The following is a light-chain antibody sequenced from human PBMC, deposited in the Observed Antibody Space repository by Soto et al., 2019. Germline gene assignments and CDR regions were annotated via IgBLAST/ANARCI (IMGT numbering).Light chain of an antibody. CDR2: EVS. Sequence: QSALTQPASVSGSPGQSITISCTGTSSDVGGYKYVSWYQQHPGKAPNLMIYEVSYRPSGVSNRFSGSKSGDTASLTISGLQADDEAYYCCSSYGTSGTVLFGGGTKLTVL. CDR1: SSDVGGYKY. J-gene: IGLJ2*01. CDR3: SSYGTSGTVL. V-gene: IGLV2-14*01.